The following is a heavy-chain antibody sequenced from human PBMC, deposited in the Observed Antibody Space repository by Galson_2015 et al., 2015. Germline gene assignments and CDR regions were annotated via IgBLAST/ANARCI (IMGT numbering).Heavy chain of an antibody. Sequence: ETLSLTCTVSGGSISSYYWNWIRQTPGKGLEWIGYIHYSGSTDDNPSLKSRVTMSVDTSTNQFSLKLTSVTAADTALYYCAHMRDLDAFDIWGQGTMVTVSS. CDR2: IHYSGST. CDR3: AHMRDLDAFDI. V-gene: IGHV4-59*01. D-gene: IGHD3-3*01. J-gene: IGHJ3*02. CDR1: GGSISSYY.